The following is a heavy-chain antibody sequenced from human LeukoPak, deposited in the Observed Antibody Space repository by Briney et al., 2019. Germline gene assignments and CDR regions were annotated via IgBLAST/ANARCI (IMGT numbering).Heavy chain of an antibody. J-gene: IGHJ4*02. Sequence: GGSLRLSCAASGFTYTNFAMSWARQAPGKGLEWVSVISASGASTYYADSVKGRFIISRDNSKNTLFLQMNSLRAEDTAVYYCGRGSSDNSYSVAGNWGQGTLVTVSS. CDR3: GRGSSDNSYSVAGN. CDR1: GFTYTNFA. V-gene: IGHV3-23*01. CDR2: ISASGAST. D-gene: IGHD3-22*01.